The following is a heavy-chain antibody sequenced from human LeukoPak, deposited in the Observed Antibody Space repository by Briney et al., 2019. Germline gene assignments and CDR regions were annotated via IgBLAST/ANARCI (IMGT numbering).Heavy chain of an antibody. CDR3: AREYYDFWSGYLDYYYYMDV. CDR1: GFTFSSYW. CDR2: IDGDGTTT. D-gene: IGHD3-3*01. V-gene: IGHV3-74*01. Sequence: GGSLRLSCAASGFTFSSYWMHWVRQAPGRGLVWVSRIDGDGTTTNYADSVKGRFTISRDNAKNSLYLQMNSLRAEDTAVYYCAREYYDFWSGYLDYYYYMDVWGKGTTVTVSS. J-gene: IGHJ6*03.